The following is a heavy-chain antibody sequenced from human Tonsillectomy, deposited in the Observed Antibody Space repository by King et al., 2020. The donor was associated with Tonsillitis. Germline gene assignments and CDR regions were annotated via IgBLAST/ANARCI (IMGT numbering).Heavy chain of an antibody. J-gene: IGHJ4*02. CDR2: VYYTGIT. CDR3: ARLPLDFSIDY. CDR1: GGSISTTSFY. V-gene: IGHV4-39*01. Sequence: QLQESGPGLVNPSETLSLTCTVSGGSISTTSFYWGWIRHPPGKGLEWIGSVYYTGITSYNSSLQSRVTISVDTSKNQFSLRLSSVTAADTAFYYCARLPLDFSIDYCGQGTLITVSS. D-gene: IGHD4-11*01.